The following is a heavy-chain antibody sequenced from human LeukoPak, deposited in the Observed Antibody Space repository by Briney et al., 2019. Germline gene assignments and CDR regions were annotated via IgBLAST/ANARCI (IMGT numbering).Heavy chain of an antibody. D-gene: IGHD3-10*01. CDR3: ARGRRGTYYYGSGSYSPFDY. V-gene: IGHV4-39*07. Sequence: SETLSLTCTVSGGSVSSGSYYWSWIRQPPGKGLEWIGEINHSGSTNYNPSLKSRVTISVDTSKNQFSLKLGSVTTADTAVYYCARGRRGTYYYGSGSYSPFDYWGQGTLVTVSS. J-gene: IGHJ4*02. CDR1: GGSVSSGSYY. CDR2: INHSGST.